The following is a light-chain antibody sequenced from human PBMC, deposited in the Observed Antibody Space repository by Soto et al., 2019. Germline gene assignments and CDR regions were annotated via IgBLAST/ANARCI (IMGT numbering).Light chain of an antibody. CDR2: SNN. Sequence: QSALTQPPSASGTPGQRVTISCSGSSSNIGSNTVNWYQQLPGTAPKLLIYSNNQRPSGVPDRFSGSKSGTSASLAISGLQSEDEVEYYCAAPEDRLNGYYVFVRAPKVTVL. V-gene: IGLV1-44*01. CDR3: AAPEDRLNGYYV. CDR1: SSNIGSNT. J-gene: IGLJ1*01.